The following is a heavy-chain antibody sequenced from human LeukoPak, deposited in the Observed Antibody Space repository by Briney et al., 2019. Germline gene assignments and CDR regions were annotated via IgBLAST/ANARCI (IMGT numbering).Heavy chain of an antibody. V-gene: IGHV4-38-2*01. CDR1: GYSISSGYY. CDR3: ARGIAPWEKLPDEDIVATPISYFDY. Sequence: SETLSLTCAVSGYSISSGYYWGWIRQPPGKGLEWIGSIYHSGSTYYNPSLKSRVTISVDTSKNQFSLKLSSVTAADTAVYYCARGIAPWEKLPDEDIVATPISYFDYWGQGTLVTVSS. D-gene: IGHD5-12*01. J-gene: IGHJ4*02. CDR2: IYHSGST.